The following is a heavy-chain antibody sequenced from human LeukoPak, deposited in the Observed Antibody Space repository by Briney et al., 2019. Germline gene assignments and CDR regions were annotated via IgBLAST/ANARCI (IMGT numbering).Heavy chain of an antibody. CDR3: ARDSHPVLLWFGELGFPNY. J-gene: IGHJ4*02. Sequence: GGSLRLSCAASGFTFSSYAMHWVRQAPGKGLEWVAVISYDGSNNYYADSVKGRFTISRDNSKNTLYLQMNSLRAEDTAVYYCARDSHPVLLWFGELGFPNYWGQGTLVTVSS. D-gene: IGHD3-10*01. CDR1: GFTFSSYA. CDR2: ISYDGSNN. V-gene: IGHV3-30*04.